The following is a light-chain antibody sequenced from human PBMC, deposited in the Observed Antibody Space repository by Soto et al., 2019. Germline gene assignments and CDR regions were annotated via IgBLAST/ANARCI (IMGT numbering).Light chain of an antibody. CDR3: QQYNNWPPIT. CDR1: QSVRSN. CDR2: DAS. J-gene: IGKJ5*01. Sequence: EIVMTQSPATVSASAWEXATLSFRARQSVRSNLAWYQQKPGQAPRLLIYDASTRATGIPARFSGSGSGTEFILTISSLQSEDFGVYYCQQYNNWPPITFGQGTRLEIK. V-gene: IGKV3D-15*01.